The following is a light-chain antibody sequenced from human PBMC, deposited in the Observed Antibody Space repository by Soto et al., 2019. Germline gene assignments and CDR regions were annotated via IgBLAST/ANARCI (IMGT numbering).Light chain of an antibody. CDR2: EVN. V-gene: IGLV2-8*01. CDR3: STRSASCHFLV. J-gene: IGLJ3*02. CDR1: SSDVGGYNY. Sequence: QSALTQPPSASGSPGQSVTISCTGSSSDVGGYNYVSWYQQHPGKAPRLMIYEVNKRPSGVPDRFSGSKSGYTASLTVSGLLTDDEAVDYCSTRSASCHFLVFGAGTKLTVL.